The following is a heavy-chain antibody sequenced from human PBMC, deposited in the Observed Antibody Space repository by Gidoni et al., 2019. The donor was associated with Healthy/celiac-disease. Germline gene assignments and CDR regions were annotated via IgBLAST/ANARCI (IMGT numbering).Heavy chain of an antibody. CDR3: SYSSDLNWFDP. D-gene: IGHD6-13*01. J-gene: IGHJ5*02. CDR2: INPSGGST. CDR1: GYTFTSYY. V-gene: IGHV1-46*01. Sequence: QVQLVQSGAEVKKPGASVKVSCKASGYTFTSYYMHWVRQAPGQGLEWMGIINPSGGSTSYAQKFQGRVTMTRDTSTSTVYMELSSLRSEDTAVYYCSYSSDLNWFDPWGQGTLVTVSS.